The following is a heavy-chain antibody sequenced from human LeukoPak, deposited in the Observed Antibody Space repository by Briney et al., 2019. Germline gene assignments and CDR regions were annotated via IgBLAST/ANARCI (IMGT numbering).Heavy chain of an antibody. Sequence: SEPLSLTCIVSGGSISSSGYYWGWIRQPPGKGLEWIGSFLYSGTTHYNTSLKSRVTISRDTSKNQFSLKLSSVTAADTAVYYCAKNGQSGFSFDPWGQGTLVTVSS. CDR3: AKNGQSGFSFDP. V-gene: IGHV4-39*07. CDR2: FLYSGTT. J-gene: IGHJ5*02. CDR1: GGSISSSGYY. D-gene: IGHD1-26*01.